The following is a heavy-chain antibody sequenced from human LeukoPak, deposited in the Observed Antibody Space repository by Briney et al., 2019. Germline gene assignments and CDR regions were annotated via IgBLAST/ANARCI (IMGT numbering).Heavy chain of an antibody. J-gene: IGHJ4*02. V-gene: IGHV4-34*01. D-gene: IGHD5-12*01. CDR3: ASTNRDGYNSSDY. CDR2: INHSGST. CDR1: GGSFSGYY. Sequence: SETLSLTCAVYGGSFSGYYWSWLRQPPGKGLEWIGEINHSGSTNYNPSLKSRVTISVDTSKNQFSLKLSSVTAADTAVYYCASTNRDGYNSSDYWGQGTLVTVSS.